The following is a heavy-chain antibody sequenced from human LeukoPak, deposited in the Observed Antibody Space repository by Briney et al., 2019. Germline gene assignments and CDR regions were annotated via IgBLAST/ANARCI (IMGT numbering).Heavy chain of an antibody. CDR1: GGSISSYY. J-gene: IGHJ5*02. V-gene: IGHV4-59*08. Sequence: PSETLSLTCTVSGGSISSYYWSWIRQPPGKGLEWIGYIYYSGSTYYNPSLKSRVTISVDTSKNQFSLKLSSVTAADTAVYYCARGEGVPAAIQGGWFDPWGQGTLVTVSS. CDR2: IYYSGST. D-gene: IGHD2-2*02. CDR3: ARGEGVPAAIQGGWFDP.